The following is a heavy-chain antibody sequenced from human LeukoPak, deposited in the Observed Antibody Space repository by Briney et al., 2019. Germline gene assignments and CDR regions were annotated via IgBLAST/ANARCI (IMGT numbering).Heavy chain of an antibody. V-gene: IGHV1-24*01. Sequence: ASVKVSCKVSGYTLTELSMHWVRQAPGKGLEWMGGFDPEDGETIYAQKFQGRVTMTEDTSTDTAYMELSSLRSKDTAVYYCATSSWGQLVLGYWGQGTLVTVSS. J-gene: IGHJ4*02. CDR2: FDPEDGET. CDR1: GYTLTELS. CDR3: ATSSWGQLVLGY. D-gene: IGHD6-13*01.